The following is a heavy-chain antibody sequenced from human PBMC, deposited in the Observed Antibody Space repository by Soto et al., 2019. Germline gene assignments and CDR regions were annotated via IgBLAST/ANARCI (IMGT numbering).Heavy chain of an antibody. D-gene: IGHD5-12*01. J-gene: IGHJ4*02. CDR2: IYYSGST. CDR1: GGSISSYY. CDR3: ARGSGYDPSFDY. Sequence: QVQLQESGPGLVKPSETLSLTCTVSGGSISSYYWSWIRQPPGKGLEWIGYIYYSGSTNYNPSLKSRVTISVDTSKNQFSLKLSSVTAADTAVYYCARGSGYDPSFDYWGQGTLVTVSS. V-gene: IGHV4-59*01.